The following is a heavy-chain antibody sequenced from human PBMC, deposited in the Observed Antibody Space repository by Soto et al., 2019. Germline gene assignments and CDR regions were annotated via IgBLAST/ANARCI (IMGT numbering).Heavy chain of an antibody. CDR3: ARDSGYDSLSRDAFAI. J-gene: IGHJ3*02. CDR1: YX. Sequence: YXMHWVRQAPGKGLEWVAVISYDGSNKYYADSVKGRFTISRDNAKNSLYLQMNSLRAEDTAVYYCARDSGYDSLSRDAFAIWGQGTMVTV. V-gene: IGHV3-33*05. D-gene: IGHD5-12*01. CDR2: ISYDGSNK.